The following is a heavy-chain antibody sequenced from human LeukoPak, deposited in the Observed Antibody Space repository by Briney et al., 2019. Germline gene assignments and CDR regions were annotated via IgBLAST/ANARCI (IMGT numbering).Heavy chain of an antibody. CDR1: GGSFSGYY. D-gene: IGHD3-10*01. Sequence: SETLSLTCAVYGGSFSGYYWSWIRQPPGKGLEWIGEINHSGSTNYNPSLKSRVTISVDTSKNQFSLKLSSVTAADTAVYYCARGANGSGSYYGEYYYYGMDVWGQGTTVTVSS. CDR3: ARGANGSGSYYGEYYYYGMDV. CDR2: INHSGST. V-gene: IGHV4-34*01. J-gene: IGHJ6*02.